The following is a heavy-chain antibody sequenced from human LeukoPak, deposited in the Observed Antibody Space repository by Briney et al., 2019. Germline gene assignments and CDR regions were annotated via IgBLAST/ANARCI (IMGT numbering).Heavy chain of an antibody. Sequence: ASVKVSCKASGYTFTSYYMHWVRQAPGQGLEWMGWINTNTGNPTYAQGFTGRFVFSLDTSVSTAYQQISSLKAEDTAVYCCAREHTIFGVVTLVYWGQGTLVTVSS. D-gene: IGHD3-3*01. V-gene: IGHV7-4-1*02. CDR2: INTNTGNP. CDR1: GYTFTSYY. J-gene: IGHJ4*02. CDR3: AREHTIFGVVTLVY.